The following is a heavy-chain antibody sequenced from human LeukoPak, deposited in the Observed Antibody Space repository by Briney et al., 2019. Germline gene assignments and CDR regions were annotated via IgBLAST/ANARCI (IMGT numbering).Heavy chain of an antibody. V-gene: IGHV1-18*01. Sequence: ASVKVSCKASGYTFTSYGISWARQAPGQGLEWMGWISAYNGNTNYAQKLQGRVTMTTDTSTSTAFMELRSLRSDDTAVYYCARRGYDSTSYYYYYMDVWGKGTTVTVSS. CDR3: ARRGYDSTSYYYYYMDV. CDR1: GYTFTSYG. J-gene: IGHJ6*03. D-gene: IGHD5-12*01. CDR2: ISAYNGNT.